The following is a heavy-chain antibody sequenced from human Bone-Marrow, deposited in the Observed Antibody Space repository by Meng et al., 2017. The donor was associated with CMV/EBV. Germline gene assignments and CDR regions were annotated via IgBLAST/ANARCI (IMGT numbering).Heavy chain of an antibody. D-gene: IGHD2-2*01. CDR2: ISYDGSNK. CDR3: ARVGFVVVPAAKGMFFDY. CDR1: GFSSSNYA. J-gene: IGHJ4*02. Sequence: SCPASGFSSSNYALHWVRQAPDKALEWVAVISYDGSNKYYADSVKGRFTISRDNSKNTLYLQMNSLRAEDTAVYYCARVGFVVVPAAKGMFFDYWVRGTLDTVPS. V-gene: IGHV3-30*04.